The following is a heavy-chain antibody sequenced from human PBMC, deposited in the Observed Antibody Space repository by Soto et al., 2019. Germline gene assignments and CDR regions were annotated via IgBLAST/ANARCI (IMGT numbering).Heavy chain of an antibody. D-gene: IGHD2-2*01. J-gene: IGHJ6*02. Sequence: SVKVSCKASGGTFSSYAISWVRQAPGQGLEWMGGIIPIFGTANYAQKFRGRVTITADEPTSTAYMELSSLRSEDTAVYYCARGTEKVVPAHYYYGMDVWGQGTTVTVSS. CDR2: IIPIFGTA. CDR1: GGTFSSYA. CDR3: ARGTEKVVPAHYYYGMDV. V-gene: IGHV1-69*13.